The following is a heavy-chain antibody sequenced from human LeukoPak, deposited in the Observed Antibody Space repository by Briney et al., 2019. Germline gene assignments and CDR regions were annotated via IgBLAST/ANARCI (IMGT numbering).Heavy chain of an antibody. D-gene: IGHD6-13*01. CDR1: GFTVRSNY. CDR3: THIAAAGTNFDY. V-gene: IGHV3-53*01. CDR2: IYSGGST. J-gene: IGHJ4*02. Sequence: GGSLRLSCAASGFTVRSNYMSWVRQAPGKGLEWVSVIYSGGSTYYADSVKGRFTISRDNSKNTLYLQMNSLRAEDTAVYYCTHIAAAGTNFDYWGQGTLVTVSS.